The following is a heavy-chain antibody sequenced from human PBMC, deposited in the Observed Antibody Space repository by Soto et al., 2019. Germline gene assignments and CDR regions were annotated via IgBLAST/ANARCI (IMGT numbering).Heavy chain of an antibody. V-gene: IGHV2-5*01. CDR1: GFSLRTSGVG. J-gene: IGHJ5*02. D-gene: IGHD6-19*01. Sequence: QITLKESGPTLVKPTQTLTLTCIFSGFSLRTSGVGVGWIRQPPGKALEWLGFIHWNDDKRYSPSLKSRLTITKDTSKNQVVLTMTNMDPVDTATYYCAKSGSSGWYGWFDPWGQGTLVTVSS. CDR3: AKSGSSGWYGWFDP. CDR2: IHWNDDK.